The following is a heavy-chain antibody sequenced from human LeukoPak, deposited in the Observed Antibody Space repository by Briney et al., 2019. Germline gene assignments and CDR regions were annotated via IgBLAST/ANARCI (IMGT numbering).Heavy chain of an antibody. CDR2: ICRGGVT. CDR1: GFTVNSNY. Sequence: GGSLRLSCAASGFTVNSNYMSWVRQAPGKGLEWVSSICRGGVTKFADSVKGRFNISRDNSKNTLYLQMNSLRAEDTAVYYCARSYFYGSGSLIYYYYMDVWGKGTTVSVSS. V-gene: IGHV3-53*01. CDR3: ARSYFYGSGSLIYYYYMDV. J-gene: IGHJ6*03. D-gene: IGHD3-10*01.